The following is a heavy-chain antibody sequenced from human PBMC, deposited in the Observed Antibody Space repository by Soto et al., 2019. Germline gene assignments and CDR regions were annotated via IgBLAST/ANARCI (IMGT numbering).Heavy chain of an antibody. V-gene: IGHV1-18*01. Sequence: QVQLVQSGAEVKKPGASVTVSCKTSGYTFSSIGISWVRQAPGQGLEWMGWISPHKGDTYYAQRLQGRVTMTTDTSTNTAYMDLRSLRSDDTAVYFCARDLDGSGSYFTNYWGPGTLVTVSS. CDR2: ISPHKGDT. D-gene: IGHD3-10*01. CDR1: GYTFSSIG. CDR3: ARDLDGSGSYFTNY. J-gene: IGHJ4*02.